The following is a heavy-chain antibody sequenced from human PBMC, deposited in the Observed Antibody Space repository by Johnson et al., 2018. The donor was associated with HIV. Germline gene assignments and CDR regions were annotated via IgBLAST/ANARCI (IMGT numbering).Heavy chain of an antibody. CDR3: ARSIAVAGTESDALDF. V-gene: IGHV3-11*01. CDR1: GFTFSDYY. Sequence: QVQLVESGGGLVKPGGSLRLSCAASGFTFSDYYMSWIRQAPRKGLEWLSYISSSGTTMYYSDSVKGRFTISRDNANNSLYLQMNSLRAEDTALYYCARSIAVAGTESDALDFWGQGTMVIVSS. CDR2: ISSSGTTM. J-gene: IGHJ3*01. D-gene: IGHD6-19*01.